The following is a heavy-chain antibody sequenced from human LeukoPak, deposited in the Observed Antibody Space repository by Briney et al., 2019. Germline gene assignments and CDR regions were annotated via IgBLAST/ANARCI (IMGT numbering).Heavy chain of an antibody. V-gene: IGHV3-53*01. CDR1: GFTFGKYW. D-gene: IGHD3-3*01. CDR3: ARCTTYYDFWSGPTLDYFDY. J-gene: IGHJ4*02. Sequence: PGGSLRLSCVASGFTFGKYWMSWVRQAPGKGLEWVSVIYSGGSTYYADSVKGRFTISRDNSKNTLYLQMNSLRAEDTAVYYCARCTTYYDFWSGPTLDYFDYWGQGTLVTVSS. CDR2: IYSGGST.